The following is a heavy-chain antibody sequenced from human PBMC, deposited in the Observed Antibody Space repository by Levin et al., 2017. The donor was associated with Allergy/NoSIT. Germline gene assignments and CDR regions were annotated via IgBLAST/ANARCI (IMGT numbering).Heavy chain of an antibody. Sequence: KVSCKDSGYSFTSDWIGWVRQMPGKGLEWMGIIHPGDSKITYSPSFQGQVTISADKSISTAYLQWSSLKASDTAMYFCASIYGSGSYNLFDPWGQGTLVTVSS. D-gene: IGHD3-10*01. CDR3: ASIYGSGSYNLFDP. J-gene: IGHJ5*02. CDR1: GYSFTSDW. V-gene: IGHV5-51*01. CDR2: IHPGDSKI.